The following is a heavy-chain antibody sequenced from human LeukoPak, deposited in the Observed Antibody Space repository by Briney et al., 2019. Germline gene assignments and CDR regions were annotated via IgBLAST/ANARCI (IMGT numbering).Heavy chain of an antibody. CDR1: GFTFSSYG. J-gene: IGHJ6*03. Sequence: GGSLRLSCAASGFTFSSYGMHWVRQAPGKGLEWVAVIWYGGSNKYYADSVKGRFTISGDNSKNTLYLQMNSLRAEDTAVYYCAKHTSYYYYYMDVWGKGTTVTVSS. CDR2: IWYGGSNK. CDR3: AKHTSYYYYYMDV. V-gene: IGHV3-33*06. D-gene: IGHD3-3*01.